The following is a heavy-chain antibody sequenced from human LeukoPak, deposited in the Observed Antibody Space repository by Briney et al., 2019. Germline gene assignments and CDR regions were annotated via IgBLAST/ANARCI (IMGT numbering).Heavy chain of an antibody. V-gene: IGHV4-39*01. CDR2: IYYSGST. CDR1: GGSISSSTYC. J-gene: IGHJ6*02. CDR3: ARQPTYYYDSSGYWGYYYYGMDV. D-gene: IGHD3-22*01. Sequence: PSETPSLTCSVSGGSISSSTYCWSWVRQPPGKGLEWIGSIYYSGSTYYNPSLKSRVTISVDTSKNQFSLKLSSVTAADTAVYYCARQPTYYYDSSGYWGYYYYGMDVWGQGTTVTVSS.